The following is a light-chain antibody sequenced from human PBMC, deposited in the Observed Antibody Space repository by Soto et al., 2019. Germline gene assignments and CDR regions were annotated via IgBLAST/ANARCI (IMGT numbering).Light chain of an antibody. V-gene: IGKV3-15*01. CDR3: QQGYSIHALT. J-gene: IGKJ4*01. CDR1: ETVATN. Sequence: EVVMTQSPATLSVSPGERATLSCRASETVATNLAWYQQKPGQAPRLLISGASTRAAGISDRFRGSGSGTEFTLTITYLQPEDFATYYCQQGYSIHALTFGGGTKVELK. CDR2: GAS.